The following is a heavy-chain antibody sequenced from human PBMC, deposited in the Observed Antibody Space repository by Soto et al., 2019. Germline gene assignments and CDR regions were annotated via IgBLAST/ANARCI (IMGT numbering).Heavy chain of an antibody. CDR3: ATQSCLQPNYYYYYMDV. V-gene: IGHV1-24*01. Sequence: ASVKVSCKVSGYTLTELSMHWVRQAPGKGLEWMGGFDPEDGETIYAQKFQGRVTMTEDTSTDTAYMELSSLRSEDTAVYYCATQSCLQPNYYYYYMDVWGKGTTVTVSS. CDR1: GYTLTELS. D-gene: IGHD4-4*01. CDR2: FDPEDGET. J-gene: IGHJ6*03.